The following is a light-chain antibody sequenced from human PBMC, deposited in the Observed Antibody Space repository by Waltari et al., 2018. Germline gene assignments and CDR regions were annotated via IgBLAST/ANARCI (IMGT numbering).Light chain of an antibody. CDR1: QSVLYSSNNKNY. CDR3: QQHYGTPRT. V-gene: IGKV4-1*01. Sequence: DIVMTQSPDSLAVSLGERATINCKSSQSVLYSSNNKNYLAWYQQKPGQPPKLIIYWASTRESGVPDRFSGSGSGTDFTLTSSSLQAEDVAVYYCQQHYGTPRTFGQGTKLEIK. CDR2: WAS. J-gene: IGKJ2*01.